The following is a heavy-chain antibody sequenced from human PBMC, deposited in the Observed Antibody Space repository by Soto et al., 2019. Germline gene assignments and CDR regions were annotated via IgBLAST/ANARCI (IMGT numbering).Heavy chain of an antibody. J-gene: IGHJ6*02. CDR2: IYYSGST. D-gene: IGHD5-12*01. V-gene: IGHV4-30-4*01. CDR3: ARADFAWLRNYYYGMDV. CDR1: GGSISSGDYY. Sequence: PSETLSLTCTVSGGSISSGDYYWSWIRQPPGKGLEWIGYIYYSGSTYYNPSLKSRVTISVDTSKNQFSLKLSSVTAADTAVYYCARADFAWLRNYYYGMDVWGQGTTVTVSS.